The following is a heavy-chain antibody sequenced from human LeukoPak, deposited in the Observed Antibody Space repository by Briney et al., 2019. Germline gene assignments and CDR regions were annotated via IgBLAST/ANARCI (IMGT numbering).Heavy chain of an antibody. J-gene: IGHJ3*02. Sequence: GGSLRLSCAASGFTFSSYDMHWVRQATGEGLEWVSAIGTAGDTYYPGSVKGRFTISRENAKNSLYLQMNSLRAGDTAVYYCAREDSRRAFDIWGQGTMVTVSS. CDR1: GFTFSSYD. CDR2: IGTAGDT. D-gene: IGHD3-22*01. V-gene: IGHV3-13*01. CDR3: AREDSRRAFDI.